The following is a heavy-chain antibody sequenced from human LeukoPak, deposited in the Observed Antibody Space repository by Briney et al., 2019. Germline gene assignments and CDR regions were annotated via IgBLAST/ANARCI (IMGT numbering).Heavy chain of an antibody. CDR3: ATRDYYDSSGFDY. D-gene: IGHD3-22*01. V-gene: IGHV1-3*01. CDR1: GYTFTSYA. J-gene: IGHJ4*02. CDR2: INAVNGNT. Sequence: VASVKVSCKTSGYTFTSYALHWVCQAPGQRLQWMGWINAVNGNTKYSQKFQGRVTITKDTSASTTYMELSSLRSEDTAVYYCATRDYYDSSGFDYWGQGTLVTVSS.